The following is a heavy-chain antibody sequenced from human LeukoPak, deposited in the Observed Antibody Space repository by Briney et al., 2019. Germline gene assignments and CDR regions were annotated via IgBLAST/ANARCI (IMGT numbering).Heavy chain of an antibody. Sequence: GASVKVPCKASGYTFTNYDISWVRQAPGQGLEWMGWISAYNGNTNYAQKLQDRVSMTTDTSTSTAYMELRSLRSDDTAVYYCARDRSSSDYWGQGTLVTVSS. CDR3: ARDRSSSDY. V-gene: IGHV1-18*01. D-gene: IGHD6-6*01. CDR1: GYTFTNYD. J-gene: IGHJ4*02. CDR2: ISAYNGNT.